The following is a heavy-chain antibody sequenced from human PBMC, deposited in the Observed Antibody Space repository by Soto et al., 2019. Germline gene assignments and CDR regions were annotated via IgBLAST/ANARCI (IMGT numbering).Heavy chain of an antibody. Sequence: SVKVSCKASGGTFSSYAISWVRQAPGQGLEWMGGIIPIFGTANYAQKFQGRVTITADESTSTAYMELSSLRSEDTAVYYCARVYYYGSGSYVDYDAFDIWGQGTMVTVSS. J-gene: IGHJ3*02. V-gene: IGHV1-69*13. CDR3: ARVYYYGSGSYVDYDAFDI. CDR1: GGTFSSYA. D-gene: IGHD3-10*01. CDR2: IIPIFGTA.